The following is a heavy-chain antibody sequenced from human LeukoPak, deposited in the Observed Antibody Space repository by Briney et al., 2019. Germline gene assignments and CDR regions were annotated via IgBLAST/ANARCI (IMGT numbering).Heavy chain of an antibody. J-gene: IGHJ4*02. D-gene: IGHD3-22*01. Sequence: ASVKVSCKASGYTFTGYYMHWVRQAPGQGLEWMGWINPNSGGTNYAQKFQGRVTMTRDTYISTAYMELSRLRSDDTAVYYCARYAETMIGYFDYWGQGTLVTVSS. CDR1: GYTFTGYY. CDR2: INPNSGGT. CDR3: ARYAETMIGYFDY. V-gene: IGHV1-2*02.